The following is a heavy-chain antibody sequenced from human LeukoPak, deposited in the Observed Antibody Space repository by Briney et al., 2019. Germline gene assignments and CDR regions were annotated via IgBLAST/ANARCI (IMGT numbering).Heavy chain of an antibody. CDR2: INPRGGST. Sequence: ASVKVSCKASGYTFTSYYMHWVRQAPGQGLEWMGIINPRGGSTSYAQKFQGRVTMTRDTSTSTIYMELSSLRSEDTAVYYCAGAGWDYDILTGYFDYWGQGTLVTVSS. CDR3: AGAGWDYDILTGYFDY. CDR1: GYTFTSYY. J-gene: IGHJ4*02. D-gene: IGHD3-9*01. V-gene: IGHV1-46*01.